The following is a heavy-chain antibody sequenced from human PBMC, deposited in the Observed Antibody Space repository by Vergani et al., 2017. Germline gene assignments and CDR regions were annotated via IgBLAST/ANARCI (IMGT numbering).Heavy chain of an antibody. CDR1: GFTFSSYW. J-gene: IGHJ4*02. CDR3: AKDHFLVEDYFDY. Sequence: EVQLVESGGGLVQPGGSLRLSCAASGFTFSSYWMHWVRQAPGKGLVWVSAISGSGGSTYYADSVKGRFTISRDNSKNTLYLQMNSLRAEDTAVYYCAKDHFLVEDYFDYWGQGTLVTVSS. CDR2: ISGSGGST. D-gene: IGHD2-15*01. V-gene: IGHV3-23*04.